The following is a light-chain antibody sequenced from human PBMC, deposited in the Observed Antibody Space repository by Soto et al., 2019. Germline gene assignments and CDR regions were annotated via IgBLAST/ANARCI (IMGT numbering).Light chain of an antibody. V-gene: IGKV3-20*01. CDR2: GAS. J-gene: IGKJ1*01. CDR1: QSVSISY. Sequence: IELTHSPGTLSLSLGERATLSFRSSQSVSISYLAWYQQKPGQAPRLLIAGASCRGTGIPDMFSGRGAGTDFTLTITRLEPEDVAVYYCHQYGSAPWTFGQGTKVDIK. CDR3: HQYGSAPWT.